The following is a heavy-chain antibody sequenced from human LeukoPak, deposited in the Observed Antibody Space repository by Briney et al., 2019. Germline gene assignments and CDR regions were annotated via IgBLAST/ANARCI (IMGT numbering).Heavy chain of an antibody. D-gene: IGHD3-22*01. V-gene: IGHV3-48*04. Sequence: GGSLRLSCAASGFTFSTVWMSWVRQPAGKGLEWVSYISSSSTIYHADSVKGRFTISRDNAKNSLYLQMNSLRAEDTAVYYCARDGYDSSGLDYWGQGTLVTVSS. CDR2: ISSSSTI. CDR1: GFTFSTVW. CDR3: ARDGYDSSGLDY. J-gene: IGHJ4*02.